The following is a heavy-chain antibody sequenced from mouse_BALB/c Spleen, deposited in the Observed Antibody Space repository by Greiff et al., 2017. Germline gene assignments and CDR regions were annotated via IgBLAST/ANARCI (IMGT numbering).Heavy chain of an antibody. J-gene: IGHJ3*01. D-gene: IGHD2-1*01. Sequence: EVKLVESGGGLVQPGGSMKLSCVASGFTFSNYWMNWVRQSPEKGLEWVAEIRLKSNNYATHYAESVKGRFTISRDDSKSSVYLQMNNLRAEDTGIYYCTYWGYGNSRRFAYWGQGTLVTVSA. V-gene: IGHV6-6*02. CDR1: GFTFSNYW. CDR2: IRLKSNNYAT. CDR3: TYWGYGNSRRFAY.